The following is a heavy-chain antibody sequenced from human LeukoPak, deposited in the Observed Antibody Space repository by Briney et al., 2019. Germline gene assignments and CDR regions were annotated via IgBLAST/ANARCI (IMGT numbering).Heavy chain of an antibody. V-gene: IGHV3-23*01. J-gene: IGHJ4*02. D-gene: IGHD6-19*01. Sequence: GGSLRLSCAASGFTFSSYSMNWVRQAPGKGLEWVSGISGSSGSTYYADSVKGRFTISRDNSKNTLYLQMNSLRAEDTAVYYCARRSGIAVAGAFDYWGQGTLVTVSS. CDR3: ARRSGIAVAGAFDY. CDR2: ISGSSGST. CDR1: GFTFSSYS.